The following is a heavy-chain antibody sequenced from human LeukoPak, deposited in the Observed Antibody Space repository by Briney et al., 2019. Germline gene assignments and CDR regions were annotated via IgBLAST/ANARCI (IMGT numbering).Heavy chain of an antibody. D-gene: IGHD4-17*01. J-gene: IGHJ4*02. CDR3: ARGADYGDYVSD. CDR1: GYTFTSYG. V-gene: IGHV1-18*01. CDR2: ISVYNGNT. Sequence: ASVKVSCKASGYTFTSYGISWVRQAPGQGFEWMGWISVYNGNTNYAQKLQGRVTMTTDTSTSTAYMELRSLRSDDTAVYYCARGADYGDYVSDWGQGTLVTVSS.